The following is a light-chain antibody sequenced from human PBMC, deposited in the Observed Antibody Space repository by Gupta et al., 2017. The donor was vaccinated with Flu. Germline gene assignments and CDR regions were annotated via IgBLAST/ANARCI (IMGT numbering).Light chain of an antibody. V-gene: IGLV2-14*01. CDR2: EVY. Sequence: QSALTHPASVSGSPGQSITISCTGTSSDVSDYNAVSWYQQRPGTAPKLMMFEVYHRPSGVSKRFSGSKSGTTASLTISGLQAEDEADYYCTFCKGRSTVVFGAGTEVSVL. CDR3: TFCKGRSTVV. CDR1: SSDVSDYNA. J-gene: IGLJ1*01.